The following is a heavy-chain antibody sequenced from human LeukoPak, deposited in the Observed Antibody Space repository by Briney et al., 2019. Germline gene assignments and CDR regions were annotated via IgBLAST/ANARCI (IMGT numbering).Heavy chain of an antibody. CDR1: GYSISSGYY. Sequence: SETLSLTCTVSGYSISSGYYWGWIRQPLGKGLEWIGSIYYSGSTYYNPSLKSRVAISLDRSKNQFSLKLNSVTAADTAVYYCARDLGSSSWYEPFDYWGQGTLVTVSS. V-gene: IGHV4-38-2*02. D-gene: IGHD6-13*01. J-gene: IGHJ4*02. CDR3: ARDLGSSSWYEPFDY. CDR2: IYYSGST.